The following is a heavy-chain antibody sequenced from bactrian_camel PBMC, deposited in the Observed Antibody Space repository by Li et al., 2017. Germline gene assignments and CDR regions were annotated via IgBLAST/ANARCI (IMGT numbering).Heavy chain of an antibody. V-gene: IGHV3S40*01. CDR2: IVRGTGRP. J-gene: IGHJ4*01. Sequence: VQLVESGGGLVRPGGSLRLSCAASGFTLGTREMTWVRQAPGKEREGVAYIVRGTGRPTYADSVKGRFSISQDNAKNMMYLQMNSLKPEDTAMYYCAAGHPRCSMTAARFTDWGQGTQVTVS. CDR1: GFTLGTRE. CDR3: AAGHPRCSMTAARFTD. D-gene: IGHD1*01.